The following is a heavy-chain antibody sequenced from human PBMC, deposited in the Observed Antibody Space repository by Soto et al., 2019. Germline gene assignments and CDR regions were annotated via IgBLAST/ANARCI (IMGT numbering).Heavy chain of an antibody. CDR3: AADYGDPDYYYYGMDV. CDR2: IYYSGST. Sequence: PSETLSLTCTVSGGSISSYYWSWIRQPPGKGLEWIGYIYYSGSTNYNPSLKSRVTISVDTSKNQSSLKLSSVTAADTAVYYCAADYGDPDYYYYGMDVWGQGTTVTVSS. J-gene: IGHJ6*02. D-gene: IGHD4-17*01. CDR1: GGSISSYY. V-gene: IGHV4-59*01.